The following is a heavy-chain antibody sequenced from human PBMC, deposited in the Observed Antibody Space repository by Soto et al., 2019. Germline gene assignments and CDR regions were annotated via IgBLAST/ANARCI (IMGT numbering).Heavy chain of an antibody. Sequence: PGESLKISCKSSGYSFTSYWISWVRQMPGKGLEWMGRIDPSDSYTNYSPSFQGHVTISADESISTAYLQWSSLKASDTAMYYFARHLYYDSSGYYSWYYYGMDVWGQGTTVTVS. J-gene: IGHJ6*02. V-gene: IGHV5-10-1*01. CDR3: ARHLYYDSSGYYSWYYYGMDV. D-gene: IGHD3-22*01. CDR2: IDPSDSYT. CDR1: GYSFTSYW.